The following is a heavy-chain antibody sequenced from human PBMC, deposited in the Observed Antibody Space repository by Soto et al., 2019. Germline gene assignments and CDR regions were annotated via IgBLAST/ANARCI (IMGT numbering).Heavy chain of an antibody. CDR2: ISAYNGNT. V-gene: IGHV1-18*01. Sequence: ASVKVSCKASGYTFTSYGISWVRQAPGQGLEWMGWISAYNGNTNYAQKLQGRVTMTTDTSTSTAYMELRSLRSDDTAVYYCARDMTAIVVVPAAIWVWGQGTLVTVSS. D-gene: IGHD2-2*01. CDR1: GYTFTSYG. J-gene: IGHJ4*02. CDR3: ARDMTAIVVVPAAIWV.